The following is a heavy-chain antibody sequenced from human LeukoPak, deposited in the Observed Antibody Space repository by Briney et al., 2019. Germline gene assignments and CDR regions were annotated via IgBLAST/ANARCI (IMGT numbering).Heavy chain of an antibody. CDR1: GGSISSSSYY. D-gene: IGHD2-2*01. V-gene: IGHV4-39*01. CDR2: IYYSGST. J-gene: IGHJ6*03. CDR3: ARQGYCSSTSCPARPYYYYYYMDV. Sequence: PSETLSLTCTVSGGSISSSSYYWGWIRQPPGKGLEWIGSIYYSGSTYYNPSLKSRVTISVDTSKNQFSLKLSSVTAADTAVYYCARQGYCSSTSCPARPYYYYYYMDVWGKGTTVTVSS.